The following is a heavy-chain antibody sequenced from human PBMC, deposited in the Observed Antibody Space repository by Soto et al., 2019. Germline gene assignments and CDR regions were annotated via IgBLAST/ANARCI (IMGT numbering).Heavy chain of an antibody. CDR3: ARDSVGGGSYYAVFDP. J-gene: IGHJ5*02. CDR1: GGSISSGGYY. Sequence: PSETLSLTCTVSGGSISSGGYYWSWIRQHPGKGLEWIGYIYYSGSTYYNPSLKSRVTISVDTSKNQFSLKLSSVTAADTAVYYCARDSVGGGSYYAVFDPWGQGTLVTVSS. V-gene: IGHV4-31*03. CDR2: IYYSGST. D-gene: IGHD1-26*01.